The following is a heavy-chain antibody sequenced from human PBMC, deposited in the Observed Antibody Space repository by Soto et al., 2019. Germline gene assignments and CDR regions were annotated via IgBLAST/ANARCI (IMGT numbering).Heavy chain of an antibody. D-gene: IGHD1-26*01. CDR3: ARAQYTGSYFDACDV. V-gene: IGHV3-33*03. Sequence: PVGPLSPSCATSGFSFSHYGMHWVRQAPGKGLDWVAVIWYDGSNKYYAESVKGRFTISRDNSKNTLYVQMNSLTVEDTAVYYCARAQYTGSYFDACDVWGQGTMVTVSS. CDR2: IWYDGSNK. CDR1: GFSFSHYG. J-gene: IGHJ3*01.